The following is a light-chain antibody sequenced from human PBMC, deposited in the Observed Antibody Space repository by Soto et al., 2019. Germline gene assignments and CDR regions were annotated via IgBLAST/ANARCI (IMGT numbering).Light chain of an antibody. Sequence: QSALTQPPSASGSPGQSVTISCTGTSSDVGGYNYVSWYQQHPGKAPKLVIYEVTKRPSGVPDRFSGSKSGNTASLTVSGLQAEDEADYYCSSYTSSSTPLYVFGTGTKVTVL. V-gene: IGLV2-8*01. CDR1: SSDVGGYNY. CDR3: SSYTSSSTPLYV. CDR2: EVT. J-gene: IGLJ1*01.